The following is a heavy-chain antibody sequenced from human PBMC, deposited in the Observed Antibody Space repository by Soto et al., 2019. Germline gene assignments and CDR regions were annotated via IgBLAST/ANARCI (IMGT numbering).Heavy chain of an antibody. D-gene: IGHD3-22*01. CDR3: AREGLSFYFDSSGFYHLDY. Sequence: ASVKVSCKASGYTFSNYGINCVRQAPGQGLEWMGWINPNNGDTNYAQNLQGRVTMTTDTSTSTAYMELRSLRSDDTAVYYCAREGLSFYFDSSGFYHLDYWGQGTLVTVSS. CDR2: INPNNGDT. V-gene: IGHV1-18*01. J-gene: IGHJ4*02. CDR1: GYTFSNYG.